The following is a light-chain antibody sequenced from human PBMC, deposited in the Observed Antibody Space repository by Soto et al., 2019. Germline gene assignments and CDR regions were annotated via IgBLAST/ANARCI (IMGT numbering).Light chain of an antibody. CDR1: TNDVGDYNY. J-gene: IGLJ1*01. Sequence: QSALTQPASVSGSPGQSITIACTGTTNDVGDYNYVSWYQQRPGKAPKLIIYEVTRRPSGVPDRIFGSKYDTTASLTVSGLQAEDEADYYCSSFAGTNSFVFGTGTKLTVL. CDR2: EVT. CDR3: SSFAGTNSFV. V-gene: IGLV2-8*01.